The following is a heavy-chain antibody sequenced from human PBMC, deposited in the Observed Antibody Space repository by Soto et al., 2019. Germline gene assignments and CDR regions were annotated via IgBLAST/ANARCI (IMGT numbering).Heavy chain of an antibody. V-gene: IGHV3-30*18. Sequence: QVQLVESGGGVVQPGSSLRLSCAGSGFTFSNYGLHWVRQAPGKGLECVAVISHDGSHKYYADSVKGRFTISRDNSNNMLYLQMDSRRAEDTAVYYCAKDGAPRYCGRSRCPPAGAYWGQGTLVTVYS. CDR1: GFTFSNYG. CDR2: ISHDGSHK. D-gene: IGHD2-15*01. J-gene: IGHJ4*02. CDR3: AKDGAPRYCGRSRCPPAGAY.